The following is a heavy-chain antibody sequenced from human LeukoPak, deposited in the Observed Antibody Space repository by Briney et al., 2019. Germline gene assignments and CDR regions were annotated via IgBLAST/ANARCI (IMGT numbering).Heavy chain of an antibody. CDR1: GFTVSSNY. CDR3: ARDFPGIAVAGTRPLDY. Sequence: PGGSLRLSCAPSGFTVSSNYMSWVRQAPGKGLEWVSVIYSGGSTYYADSVKGRFTISRDNSKNTLYLQMNSLRAEDTAVYYCARDFPGIAVAGTRPLDYWGQGTLVTVSS. V-gene: IGHV3-53*01. D-gene: IGHD6-19*01. J-gene: IGHJ4*02. CDR2: IYSGGST.